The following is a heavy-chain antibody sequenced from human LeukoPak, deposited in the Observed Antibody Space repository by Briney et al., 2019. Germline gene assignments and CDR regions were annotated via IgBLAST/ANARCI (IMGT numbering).Heavy chain of an antibody. CDR3: AKAVSSSWYVFDY. J-gene: IGHJ4*02. V-gene: IGHV3-43*01. D-gene: IGHD6-13*01. CDR2: ISWDGGST. Sequence: GGSLRLSCAASGFTFDDYTMHWVRQAPGKGLEWVSLISWDGGSTYYADSVKGRFTISRDNSKNSLYLQMNSLRAEDTAVYYCAKAVSSSWYVFDYWGQGTLVTVSS. CDR1: GFTFDDYT.